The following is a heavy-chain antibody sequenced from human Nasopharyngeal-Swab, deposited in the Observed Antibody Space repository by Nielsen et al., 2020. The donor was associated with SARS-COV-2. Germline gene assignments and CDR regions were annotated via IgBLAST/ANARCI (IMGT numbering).Heavy chain of an antibody. V-gene: IGHV4-59*01. CDR3: VRGPYYDFWSGYYDYYYYYMDV. J-gene: IGHJ6*03. D-gene: IGHD3-3*01. CDR2: IYYSGST. CDR1: GGSISSYY. Sequence: SETLSLTCTVSGGSISSYYWSWIRQPPGKGLEWIGYIYYSGSTNYNPSLKSRVTISVDTSKNQFSLKLRSVTDADTAVYYCVRGPYYDFWSGYYDYYYYYMDVWGKGTTVTVSS.